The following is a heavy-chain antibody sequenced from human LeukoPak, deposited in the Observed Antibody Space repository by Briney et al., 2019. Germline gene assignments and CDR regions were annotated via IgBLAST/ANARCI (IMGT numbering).Heavy chain of an antibody. D-gene: IGHD6-25*01. Sequence: SETLSLTCAVYGGSFSGYYWSWIRQPPGKGLEWIGEINHSGSTNYNPSLKSRVTISVDTSKNQFSLKLSSVTAADTAVYYCARERSGPFDYWGQGTLVTVSS. J-gene: IGHJ4*02. CDR3: ARERSGPFDY. CDR1: GGSFSGYY. CDR2: INHSGST. V-gene: IGHV4-34*01.